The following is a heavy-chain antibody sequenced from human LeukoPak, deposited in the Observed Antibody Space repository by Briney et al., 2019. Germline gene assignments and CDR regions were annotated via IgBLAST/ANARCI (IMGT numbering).Heavy chain of an antibody. CDR2: ISSSSSYI. D-gene: IGHD3-22*01. Sequence: GGSLRLSCAASGFTFSSYSMNWVRQAPGKGLEWVSSISSSSSYIYYADSVKGRFTISRDNAKNSLYLQMNSLRAEDTAVYYCARSYYCDSSGYYHPDAFDIWGQGTMVTVSS. CDR1: GFTFSSYS. J-gene: IGHJ3*02. V-gene: IGHV3-21*01. CDR3: ARSYYCDSSGYYHPDAFDI.